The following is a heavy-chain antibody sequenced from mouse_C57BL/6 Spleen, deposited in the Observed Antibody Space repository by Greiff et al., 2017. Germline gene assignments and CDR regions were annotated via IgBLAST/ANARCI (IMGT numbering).Heavy chain of an antibody. Sequence: EVKLVESGGGLVKPGGSLKLSCAASGFTFSDYGMHWVRQAPEKGLEWVAYISSGSSTIYYADTVKGRFTISRDNAKNTLFLQMTSLGSEDTAMYYCARNRDDGAWFAYWGQGTLVTVSA. CDR2: ISSGSSTI. J-gene: IGHJ3*01. CDR3: ARNRDDGAWFAY. CDR1: GFTFSDYG. D-gene: IGHD2-14*01. V-gene: IGHV5-17*01.